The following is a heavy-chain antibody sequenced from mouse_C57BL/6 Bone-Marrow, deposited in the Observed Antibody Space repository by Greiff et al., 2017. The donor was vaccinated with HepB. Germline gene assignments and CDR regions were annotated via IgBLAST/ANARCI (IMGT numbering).Heavy chain of an antibody. CDR1: GYTFTSYW. CDR3: ARGGPAWFAD. CDR2: IDPSDSYT. V-gene: IGHV1-69*01. Sequence: QVQLQQPGAELVRPGSSVKLSCKASGYTFTSYWMHWVKQRPGQGLEWIGEIDPSDSYTNYNQKFKGKSTLTVDKSSSTAYMQLSSLTSEDSAVYYCARGGPAWFADWGQGTLVTVSA. J-gene: IGHJ3*01.